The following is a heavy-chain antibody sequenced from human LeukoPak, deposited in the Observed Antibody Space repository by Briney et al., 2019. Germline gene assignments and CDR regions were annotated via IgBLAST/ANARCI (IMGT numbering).Heavy chain of an antibody. J-gene: IGHJ3*02. Sequence: ASVKVSCKASGYTFTGYSIHWVRQAPGQGLECMGWINPNSGGADYAQRFQGRVTMTRDTSISTAYMELSRLRSDDTAVYYCARDRGGSGWWADAFDIWGQGTMVTVSS. CDR2: INPNSGGA. CDR3: ARDRGGSGWWADAFDI. CDR1: GYTFTGYS. V-gene: IGHV1-2*02. D-gene: IGHD6-19*01.